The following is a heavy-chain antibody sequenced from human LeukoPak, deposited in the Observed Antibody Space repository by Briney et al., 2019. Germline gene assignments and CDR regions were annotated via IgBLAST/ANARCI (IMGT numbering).Heavy chain of an antibody. Sequence: GGSLRLSCAASGFTFSSYSMNWVRQAPGKGLEWVSYISSSSSTIYYADSVKGRFTISRDNAKNSLYLQMNSLRAEDTAVYYRARESRGWAPDIVVVPAAPNFDYWGQGTLVTVSS. D-gene: IGHD2-2*01. CDR1: GFTFSSYS. CDR3: ARESRGWAPDIVVVPAAPNFDY. J-gene: IGHJ4*02. CDR2: ISSSSSTI. V-gene: IGHV3-48*01.